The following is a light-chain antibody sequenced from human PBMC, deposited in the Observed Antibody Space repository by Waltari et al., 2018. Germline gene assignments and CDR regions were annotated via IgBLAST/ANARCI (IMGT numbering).Light chain of an antibody. CDR3: QQYGSSPRT. CDR1: QRVSSSY. V-gene: IGKV3-20*01. CDR2: GAS. Sequence: IVLTQSPGTLSLSPGERATLPCRASQRVSSSYLAWYQQKPGQAPRLLIYGASSRATGIVDRFSGSGSGTEVTLTIIRLEPEDFAVDYCQQYGSSPRTFGQGTKVEIK. J-gene: IGKJ1*01.